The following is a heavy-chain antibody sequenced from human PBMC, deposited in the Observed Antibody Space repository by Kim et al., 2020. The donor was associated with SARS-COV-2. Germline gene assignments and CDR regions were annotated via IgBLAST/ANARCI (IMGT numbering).Heavy chain of an antibody. CDR3: ARGNYYESVSLSDYYNGMDV. CDR1: GLSFDSSA. CDR2: ISYDGRNK. Sequence: GGSLRLSCAASGLSFDSSAMNWVRQAPGKGLEWVAVISYDGRNKYYADSVKGRFTISRDNSKSTLYLQMNSLRVEYTAVYYCARGNYYESVSLSDYYNGMDVWGQGTTVTVSS. J-gene: IGHJ6*02. D-gene: IGHD3-10*01. V-gene: IGHV3-30-3*01.